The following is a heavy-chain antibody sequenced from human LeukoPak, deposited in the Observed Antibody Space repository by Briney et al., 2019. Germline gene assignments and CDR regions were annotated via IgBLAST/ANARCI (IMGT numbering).Heavy chain of an antibody. CDR3: ARGPYCSGGSCYSGEGY. V-gene: IGHV4-59*01. CDR1: GGSISNYY. J-gene: IGHJ4*02. D-gene: IGHD2-15*01. Sequence: AETLSLTCTVSGGSISNYYWSWIRQPPGKGLEWIGDIYDSGSTNYNPSLKSRVTMSVDTSKNQFSLKLSSVTAADTAVYYCARGPYCSGGSCYSGEGYWGQGILVTVSS. CDR2: IYDSGST.